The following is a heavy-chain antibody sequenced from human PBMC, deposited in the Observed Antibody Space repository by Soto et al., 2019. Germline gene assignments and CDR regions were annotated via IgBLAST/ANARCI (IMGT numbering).Heavy chain of an antibody. D-gene: IGHD3-22*01. Sequence: PGESLKISCKGSGYSFTSYWISWVRQMPGKGLEWMGRIDPSDSYTNYSPSFQGHVTISADKSISTAYLQWSSLKASDTAMYYCASIVVVITGGYYYYYGMDVWGQGTTVTVSS. J-gene: IGHJ6*02. CDR1: GYSFTSYW. V-gene: IGHV5-10-1*01. CDR2: IDPSDSYT. CDR3: ASIVVVITGGYYYYYGMDV.